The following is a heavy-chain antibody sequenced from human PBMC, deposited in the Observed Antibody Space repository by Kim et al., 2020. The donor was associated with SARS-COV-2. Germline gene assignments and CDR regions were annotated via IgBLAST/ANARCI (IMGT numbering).Heavy chain of an antibody. D-gene: IGHD2-2*01. V-gene: IGHV4-4*02. CDR3: ARGWIVVVPAASRYYYGMDV. CDR1: GGSISSSNW. Sequence: SETLSLTCAVSGGSISSSNWWSWVRQPPGKGLEWIGEIYHSGSTNYNPSLKSRVTISVDKSTNQFSLKLSSVTAADTAVYYCARGWIVVVPAASRYYYGMDVWGQGTTVTVSS. CDR2: IYHSGST. J-gene: IGHJ6*02.